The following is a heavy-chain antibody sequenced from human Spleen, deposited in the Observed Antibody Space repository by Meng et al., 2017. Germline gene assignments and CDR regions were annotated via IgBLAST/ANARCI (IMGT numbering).Heavy chain of an antibody. CDR2: IYHSGGT. V-gene: IGHV4-30-2*01. J-gene: IGHJ4*02. D-gene: IGHD5-18*01. CDR3: ARYPFGGYSYGD. CDR1: GGSISIGAYS. Sequence: QLQQSGPGPVKPSQTLSLTCAVSGGSISIGAYSRSWLRQPPGKGLEWIGYIYHSGGTYYNPSLKSRVTMSIDTSKNQFSLKLISVTAADTAVYYCARYPFGGYSYGDWGQGTLVTVSS.